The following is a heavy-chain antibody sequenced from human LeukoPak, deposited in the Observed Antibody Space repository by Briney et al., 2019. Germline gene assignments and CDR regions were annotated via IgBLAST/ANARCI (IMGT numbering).Heavy chain of an antibody. CDR2: IFHSGST. J-gene: IGHJ4*02. V-gene: IGHV4-39*01. CDR3: ARSWFSTGPADY. D-gene: IGHD6-13*01. CDR1: GGSISSYY. Sequence: PSETLSLTCTVSGGSISSYYWGWIRQPPGKGLEWIGSIFHSGSTYYNPSLKSRVTISVDTSKNQFSLKLTSVTAADTAVYYCARSWFSTGPADYWGQGTLVTVSS.